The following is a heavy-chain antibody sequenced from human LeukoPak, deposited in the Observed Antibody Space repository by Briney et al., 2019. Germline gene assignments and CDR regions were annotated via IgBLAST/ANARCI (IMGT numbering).Heavy chain of an antibody. J-gene: IGHJ4*02. V-gene: IGHV3-30*18. CDR1: GFNFRSYG. CDR2: ISYDGSNK. CDR3: AKGLEWELPPGADY. D-gene: IGHD1-26*01. Sequence: GGSLRLSCVASGFNFRSYGMHWVRQAPGKGLEWVAVISYDGSNKYYADSVKGRFTISRDNSKNTLYLQMNSLRAGDTAVYYCAKGLEWELPPGADYWGQGTLVTVSS.